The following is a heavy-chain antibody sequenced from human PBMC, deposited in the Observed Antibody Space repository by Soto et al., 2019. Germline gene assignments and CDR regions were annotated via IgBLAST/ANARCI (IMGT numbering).Heavy chain of an antibody. D-gene: IGHD3-16*02. CDR2: ISGSGGST. J-gene: IGHJ3*02. V-gene: IGHV3-23*01. CDR3: AKDRAYDYIWGSYRSHAFDI. Sequence: EVQLLESGGGLVQPGGSLRLSCAASGFTFSSYAMSWVRQAPGKGLEWVSAISGSGGSTYYADSVKGRFTISRDNTKNTLYLQMNSRRAEDTAVYYCAKDRAYDYIWGSYRSHAFDIWGQGTMVTVSS. CDR1: GFTFSSYA.